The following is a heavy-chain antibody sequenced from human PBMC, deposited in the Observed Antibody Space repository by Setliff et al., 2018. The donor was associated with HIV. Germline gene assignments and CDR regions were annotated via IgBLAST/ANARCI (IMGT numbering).Heavy chain of an antibody. CDR3: ARGRVFCNGDSCYHLDS. CDR2: LRPSGNT. D-gene: IGHD2-15*01. J-gene: IGHJ4*02. V-gene: IGHV4-39*07. Sequence: SETLSLTCTVSGGSISSSSYYWGWIRQPPGKGLELIGSLRPSGNTYYNPSLKSRVTISVDTSKNQFYLKLSSATAADTAVYYCARGRVFCNGDSCYHLDSWGQGILVTVSS. CDR1: GGSISSSSYY.